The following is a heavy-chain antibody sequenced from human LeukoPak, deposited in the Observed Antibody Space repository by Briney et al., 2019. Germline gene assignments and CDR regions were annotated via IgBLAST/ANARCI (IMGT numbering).Heavy chain of an antibody. D-gene: IGHD5-18*01. Sequence: SETLSLTCAVYGGSFSGYYWSWIRQPPGKGLEWVGEINHSGSTNYNPSLKRRVTISVDKSKNQFSLKLSSLTAADTAVYYCARGPGYSNAFDIWGQGTMVTVSS. CDR1: GGSFSGYY. J-gene: IGHJ3*02. CDR2: INHSGST. V-gene: IGHV4-34*01. CDR3: ARGPGYSNAFDI.